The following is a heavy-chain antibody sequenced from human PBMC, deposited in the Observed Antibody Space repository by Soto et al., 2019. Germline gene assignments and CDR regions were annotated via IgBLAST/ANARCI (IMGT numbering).Heavy chain of an antibody. J-gene: IGHJ4*02. V-gene: IGHV3-53*01. CDR3: AKGFNWLDY. CDR2: IYSGGTT. D-gene: IGHD1-20*01. Sequence: EVQLVESGGGLIQPGGSLRLSCAAAGLTVSSNYMTWVRQAPGKGLEWVSVIYSGGTTYYVDSVKGRFTISRDNSKNTLYLQMNSRRAEDTAVYYCAKGFNWLDYWGQGSLVTVSS. CDR1: GLTVSSNY.